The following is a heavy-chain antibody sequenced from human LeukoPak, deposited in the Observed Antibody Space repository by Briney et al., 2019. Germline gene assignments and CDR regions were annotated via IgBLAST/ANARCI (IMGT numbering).Heavy chain of an antibody. CDR3: ASSGWNWFDP. D-gene: IGHD6-19*01. CDR2: INTNTGNP. V-gene: IGHV7-4-1*02. Sequence: ASVKVSCKASGYTFTGYYMHWVRQAPGQGLEWMGWINTNTGNPTYAQGFTGRFVFSLDTSVSTAYLQISSLKAEDTAVYYCASSGWNWFDPWGQGTLVTVSS. CDR1: GYTFTGYY. J-gene: IGHJ5*02.